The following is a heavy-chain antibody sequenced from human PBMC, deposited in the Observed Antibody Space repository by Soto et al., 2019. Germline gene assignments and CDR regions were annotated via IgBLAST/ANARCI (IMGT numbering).Heavy chain of an antibody. CDR1: GITFTAYA. V-gene: IGHV3-23*01. J-gene: IGHJ4*02. Sequence: EVQLLESGGGLVQPGGSLRLSCAASGITFTAYAMSWVRQAPGKGLEGVSSISGSGGSTYYADSVKGRLTISRDNSKNPLYLQMNSLRAEDTAVYYCATIIIPAATNFYWGQGTLVTVSS. D-gene: IGHD2-2*01. CDR2: ISGSGGST. CDR3: ATIIIPAATNFY.